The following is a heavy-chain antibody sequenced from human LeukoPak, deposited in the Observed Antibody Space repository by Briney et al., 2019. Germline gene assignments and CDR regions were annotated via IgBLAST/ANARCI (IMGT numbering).Heavy chain of an antibody. CDR3: AKMGFGG. CDR1: GFTFSSYA. D-gene: IGHD3-10*01. CDR2: VSSDGSST. V-gene: IGHV3-74*01. Sequence: GGSLRLSCAASGFTFSSYAMTWVRQAPGKGPMWVSYVSSDGSSTGYADSVKGRFTISRDNAKNTLHLQMNSLRAEDTAVYYCAKMGFGGWGQGTLVTVSS. J-gene: IGHJ4*02.